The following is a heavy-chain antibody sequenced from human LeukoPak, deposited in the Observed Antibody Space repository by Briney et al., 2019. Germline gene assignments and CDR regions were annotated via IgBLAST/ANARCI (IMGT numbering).Heavy chain of an antibody. D-gene: IGHD1-26*01. J-gene: IGHJ4*02. Sequence: PSETLSLTCTVSRGSISSSSYYWGWIRQPPGKGLEWIGSIYYSGSTYYNPSLKSRVTISVDTSKNQFSLNLSSVTAADTALYYCAGSGSYYWFDYWGQGTLVTVSS. CDR2: IYYSGST. CDR1: RGSISSSSYY. CDR3: AGSGSYYWFDY. V-gene: IGHV4-39*07.